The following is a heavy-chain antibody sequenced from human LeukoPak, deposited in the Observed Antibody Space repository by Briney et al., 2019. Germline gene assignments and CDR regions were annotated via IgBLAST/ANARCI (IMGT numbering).Heavy chain of an antibody. CDR3: SLARSEYHYGMDV. J-gene: IGHJ6*02. V-gene: IGHV6-1*01. CDR2: TYYRSKWYY. CDR1: GDSVSSISVA. Sequence: SQTLSLTCAISGDSVSSISVAWNWIRQSPSRGLEWLGRTYYRSKWYYEYTVSVKSRINISPDTSKNQFSLQLTSVTPEDTAVYYCSLARSEYHYGMDVWGQGTTVTVSS.